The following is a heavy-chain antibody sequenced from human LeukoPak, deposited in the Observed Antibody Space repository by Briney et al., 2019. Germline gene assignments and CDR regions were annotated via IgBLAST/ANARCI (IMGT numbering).Heavy chain of an antibody. J-gene: IGHJ4*02. CDR1: GCTFSSYA. CDR2: ISGSGGST. V-gene: IGHV3-23*01. CDR3: AKSSTMIVVATDY. Sequence: GGSLRLSCAVSGCTFSSYAMSWVRQAPGKGLEWVSAISGSGGSTYYADSVKGRFTISRDNSKNTLYLQMNSLRAEDTAVYYCAKSSTMIVVATDYWGQGTLVTVSS. D-gene: IGHD3-22*01.